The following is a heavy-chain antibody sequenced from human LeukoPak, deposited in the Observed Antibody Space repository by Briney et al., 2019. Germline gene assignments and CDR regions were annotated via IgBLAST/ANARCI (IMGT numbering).Heavy chain of an antibody. D-gene: IGHD1-7*01. CDR1: GFTVSSNY. V-gene: IGHV3-66*01. CDR3: ARVDELRGAPFDY. J-gene: IGHJ4*02. CDR2: IYSGGST. Sequence: GGSLRLSCAASGFTVSSNYMSWVRQAPGKGLEWVSVIYSGGSTYYADSVKGRFTISGDNSKNTLYLQMNSLRAEDTAVYYCARVDELRGAPFDYWGQGTLVTVSS.